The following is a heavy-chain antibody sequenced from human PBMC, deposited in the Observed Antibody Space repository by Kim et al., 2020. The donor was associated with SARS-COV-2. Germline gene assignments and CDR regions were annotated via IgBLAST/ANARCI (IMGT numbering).Heavy chain of an antibody. Sequence: SETLSLTCTVSGGSVSSGSYYWSWIRQPPGKGLEWIEYINYSGSTNYNPSLKSRVTISVDTSKNQFSLKLSSVTAADTAVYYCARQVGYDYVWGSYRLDYWGQGTLVTVSS. J-gene: IGHJ4*02. CDR2: INYSGST. CDR1: GGSVSSGSYY. CDR3: ARQVGYDYVWGSYRLDY. D-gene: IGHD3-16*02. V-gene: IGHV4-61*01.